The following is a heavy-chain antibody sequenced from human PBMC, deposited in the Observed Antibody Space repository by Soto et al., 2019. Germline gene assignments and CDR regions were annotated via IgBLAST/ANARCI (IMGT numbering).Heavy chain of an antibody. Sequence: QVQLQESGPGLVKPSQTLSLTCTVSGGSISSGGYYWSWIRQHPGKGLEWIGYIYYSGSTYYNPSLKSRVTISVDTSKNQFSLKLSSVTAADTAVYYCAKTYYDILTGYSHSAYYYYYMDVWGKGTTVTVSS. V-gene: IGHV4-31*03. D-gene: IGHD3-9*01. CDR1: GGSISSGGYY. CDR3: AKTYYDILTGYSHSAYYYYYMDV. CDR2: IYYSGST. J-gene: IGHJ6*03.